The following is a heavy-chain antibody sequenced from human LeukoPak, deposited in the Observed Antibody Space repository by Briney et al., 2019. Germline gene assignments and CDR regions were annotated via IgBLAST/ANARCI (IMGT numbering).Heavy chain of an antibody. CDR2: ISRSISTI. Sequence: GGSLRLSCAASGFTFSDYYMAWIRQAPGKGLEWVSYISRSISTIKYADSVRGRFTISRDNANNSLYLQMNSLRAEDTAVYYCANLARPLDYWGQGALVTVSS. V-gene: IGHV3-11*04. CDR1: GFTFSDYY. D-gene: IGHD6-6*01. CDR3: ANLARPLDY. J-gene: IGHJ4*02.